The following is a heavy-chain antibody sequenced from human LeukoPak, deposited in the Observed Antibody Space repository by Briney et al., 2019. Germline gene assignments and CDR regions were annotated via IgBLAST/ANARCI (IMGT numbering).Heavy chain of an antibody. CDR1: GFTFSHYA. D-gene: IGHD4-17*01. CDR3: AKDLRFDYGDYGDYFDY. V-gene: IGHV3-23*01. Sequence: PGGSLRLSCAASGFTFSHYAMSWVRPGPGKGLEWVSSISGSGADTYDADSEKGRFTISRDNSKNTVHLQMNTLRADDTAVYYCAKDLRFDYGDYGDYFDYWGQGTLVTVSA. CDR2: ISGSGADT. J-gene: IGHJ4*02.